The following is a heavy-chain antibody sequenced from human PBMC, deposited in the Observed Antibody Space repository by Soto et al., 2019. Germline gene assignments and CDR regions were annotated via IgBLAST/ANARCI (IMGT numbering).Heavy chain of an antibody. J-gene: IGHJ4*02. Sequence: QITLKESGPTLVKPTQTLTLTCTFSGFSLSSTRMAVGWIRQPPGKALEWLALIYWDDDKRYSPFLKSRLTITKDNSKNRVVLTISNMDPVDTARYYCAHIVVAGLGYYFDYWGQGTLVTVSS. CDR1: GFSLSSTRMA. V-gene: IGHV2-5*02. CDR3: AHIVVAGLGYYFDY. CDR2: IYWDDDK. D-gene: IGHD6-19*01.